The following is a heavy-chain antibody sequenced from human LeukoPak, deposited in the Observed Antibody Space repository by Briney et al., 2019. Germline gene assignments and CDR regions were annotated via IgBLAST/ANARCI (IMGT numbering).Heavy chain of an antibody. CDR2: IQYDRNNL. CDR3: ARREGGFYSRGIAY. Sequence: GGSLRLSRTTSGFSFRHYGIHWVRPASGKGLALVGFIQYDRNNLIYADSVKGRCTLSRDNAKNSLYLQMNSRRAEDTAVYYCARREGGFYSRGIAYWGQGTLVTVSS. J-gene: IGHJ4*02. V-gene: IGHV3-30*12. CDR1: GFSFRHYG. D-gene: IGHD1-26*01.